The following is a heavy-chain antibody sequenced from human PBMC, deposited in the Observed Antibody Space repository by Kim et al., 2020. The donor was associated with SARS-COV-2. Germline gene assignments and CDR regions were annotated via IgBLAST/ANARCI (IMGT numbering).Heavy chain of an antibody. V-gene: IGHV3-7*01. CDR1: GFTLGPTW. J-gene: IGHJ3*02. Sequence: GGSLRLSCAASGFTLGPTWMTWVRRAPGKGLEWVANMNGDGSVKHYADSVKGRFTISRDNAKNSLYLQMNSLRGEDTAVYYCARDVTQDFGSGIYYDAYDIWGQGTVVTVSS. CDR2: MNGDGSVK. D-gene: IGHD3-10*01. CDR3: ARDVTQDFGSGIYYDAYDI.